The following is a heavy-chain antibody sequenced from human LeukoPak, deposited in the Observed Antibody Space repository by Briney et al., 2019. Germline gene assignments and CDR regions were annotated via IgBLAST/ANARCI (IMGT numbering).Heavy chain of an antibody. D-gene: IGHD4-4*01. Sequence: SETLSLTCTVSGGSISSYYWSWIRQPAGKGLEWIGRIYTSGSTNYNPSLKSRVTMSVDTSKNQSSLKLSSVTAADTAVYYCARTQKEDYYSNPTWFDPWGQGTLVTVSS. J-gene: IGHJ5*02. CDR3: ARTQKEDYYSNPTWFDP. CDR1: GGSISSYY. V-gene: IGHV4-4*07. CDR2: IYTSGST.